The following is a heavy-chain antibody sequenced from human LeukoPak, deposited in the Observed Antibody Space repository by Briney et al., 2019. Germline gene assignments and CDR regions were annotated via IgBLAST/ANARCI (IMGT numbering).Heavy chain of an antibody. CDR2: INPNSGGT. Sequence: GASVKVSCKASGYTFTGYYMHWVRQAPGQGLECMGWINPNSGGTNYAQKFQGWVTMTRDTSISTAYMELSRLRSDDTAVYYCARGLQVEAATLYAFDIWGQGTMVTVSS. CDR1: GYTFTGYY. CDR3: ARGLQVEAATLYAFDI. D-gene: IGHD2-15*01. J-gene: IGHJ3*02. V-gene: IGHV1-2*04.